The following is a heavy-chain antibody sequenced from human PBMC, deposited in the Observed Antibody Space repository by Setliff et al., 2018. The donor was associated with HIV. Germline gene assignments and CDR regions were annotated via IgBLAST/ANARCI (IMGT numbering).Heavy chain of an antibody. CDR1: GGSINYYY. J-gene: IGHJ6*02. D-gene: IGHD2-15*01. CDR3: ARKAADVSGGGMDV. CDR2: IHPRGET. V-gene: IGHV4-4*08. Sequence: SETLSLTCNVSGGSINYYYWSWIRQPPGKNPEYIGYIHPRGETYYSPSLMSRLTISLDTANNRFSLRLTSATAADTAIYYCARKAADVSGGGMDVWGQGTTVTVSS.